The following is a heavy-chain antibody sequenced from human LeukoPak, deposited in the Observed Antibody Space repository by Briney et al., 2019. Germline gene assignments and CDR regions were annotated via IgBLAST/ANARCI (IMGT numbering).Heavy chain of an antibody. CDR2: VSAYNGNT. CDR1: GYTFTSYG. D-gene: IGHD6-13*01. J-gene: IGHJ4*02. V-gene: IGHV1-18*01. CDR3: ARVASEQQLADFDY. Sequence: ASVKVSCKASGYTFTSYGISWARQAPGQGLEWMGWVSAYNGNTNYAQELQGRVTMTTDTSTSTAYMELRSLRSDDTAVYYCARVASEQQLADFDYWGQGTLVTVSS.